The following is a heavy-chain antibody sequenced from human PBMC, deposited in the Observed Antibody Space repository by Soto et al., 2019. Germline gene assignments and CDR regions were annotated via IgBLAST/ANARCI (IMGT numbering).Heavy chain of an antibody. Sequence: VSLRLSCAASGFTFSSYWMHWVRQAPGKGLVWVSRINSDGSSTSYADSVKGRFTISRDNAKNTLYLQMNSLRAEDTAVYYCANVLLWSFDAFDIWGQGTMVTVSS. J-gene: IGHJ3*02. CDR2: INSDGSST. V-gene: IGHV3-74*01. CDR3: ANVLLWSFDAFDI. D-gene: IGHD3-10*01. CDR1: GFTFSSYW.